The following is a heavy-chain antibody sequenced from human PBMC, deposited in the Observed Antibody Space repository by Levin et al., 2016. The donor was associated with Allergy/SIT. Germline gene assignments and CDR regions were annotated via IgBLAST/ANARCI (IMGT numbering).Heavy chain of an antibody. J-gene: IGHJ3*01. D-gene: IGHD3-3*01. Sequence: SETLSLTCTVSGGSITGVRDYWAWIRQPPGKALEWMGSIYYSGSTHYNPSFKSRVTMLVDVSKKQFSLTLSSVTAADTALYYCARNTTYYGFSVDSVAGAFDVWGHGAMVTVSS. V-gene: IGHV4-39*01. CDR1: GGSITGVRDY. CDR3: ARNTTYYGFSVDSVAGAFDV. CDR2: IYYSGST.